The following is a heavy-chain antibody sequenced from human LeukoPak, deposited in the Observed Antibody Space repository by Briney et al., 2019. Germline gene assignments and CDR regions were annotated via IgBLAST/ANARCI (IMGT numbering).Heavy chain of an antibody. J-gene: IGHJ5*02. CDR2: INPSGGST. D-gene: IGHD3-3*01. Sequence: ASVKVSCKASGYTFTSYYMHWVRQAPGQGLEWMGIINPSGGSTSYAQKFQGRVTMTRDTSTSTVYMELSSLRSEDTAVYYCARGNYLVYDFWSGGFDPWGQGTLVTVSS. CDR1: GYTFTSYY. V-gene: IGHV1-46*01. CDR3: ARGNYLVYDFWSGGFDP.